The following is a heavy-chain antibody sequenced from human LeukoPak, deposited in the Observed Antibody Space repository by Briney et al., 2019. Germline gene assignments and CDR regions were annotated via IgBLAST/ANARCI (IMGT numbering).Heavy chain of an antibody. J-gene: IGHJ3*02. CDR3: VKSDCGGDCYELPDAFDI. Sequence: PGGSLRLSCAASGSKISYHIMNWVRQAPGKGLEWVAAIWLDGSNKYYADSVKGRFTISRDNSKNTLYLQMNSLRAEDTAVYYCVKSDCGGDCYELPDAFDIWGQGTLVTVSS. V-gene: IGHV3-33*06. CDR2: IWLDGSNK. D-gene: IGHD2-21*02. CDR1: GSKISYHI.